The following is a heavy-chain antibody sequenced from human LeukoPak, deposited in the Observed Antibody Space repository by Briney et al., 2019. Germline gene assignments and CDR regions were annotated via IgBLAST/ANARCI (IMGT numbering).Heavy chain of an antibody. CDR2: INPKRGVT. J-gene: IGHJ3*01. Sequence: ASVTVSCKASGYTFTDYYIHWMRQAPGQGLEWMGWINPKRGVTTYAQKFQGRVTMTRHTSITTAYMELTRLRSDDTTIYYCARERNYGDYGNVFHVWGQGTNVTVSS. CDR1: GYTFTDYY. CDR3: ARERNYGDYGNVFHV. D-gene: IGHD4-17*01. V-gene: IGHV1-2*02.